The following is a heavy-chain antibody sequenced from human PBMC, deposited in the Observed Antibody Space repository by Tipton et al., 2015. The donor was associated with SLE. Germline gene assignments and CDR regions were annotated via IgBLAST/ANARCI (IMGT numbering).Heavy chain of an antibody. D-gene: IGHD5-18*01. J-gene: IGHJ4*02. V-gene: IGHV3-49*04. CDR2: IRSKAYGGTT. CDR1: GFTVSSNY. CDR3: TRALGYSYGYGYYFDY. Sequence: SLRLSCAASGFTVSSNYMSWVRQAPGKGLEWVGFIRSKAYGGTTEYAASVKGRFTISRDDSKSIAYLQMNSLKTEDTAVYYCTRALGYSYGYGYYFDYWGQGTLVTVSS.